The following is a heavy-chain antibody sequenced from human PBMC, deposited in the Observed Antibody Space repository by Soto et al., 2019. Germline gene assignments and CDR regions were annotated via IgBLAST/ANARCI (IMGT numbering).Heavy chain of an antibody. D-gene: IGHD1-26*01. CDR2: IYPGDSDT. CDR3: ARRGSYSPSDAFDI. Sequence: EPMRVSWRVSGCNFTNHWVRCVLQKHGKGLEWMGIIYPGDSDTRYSPSFQGQVTISADKSISTAYLQWSSLKASDTAMYYCARRGSYSPSDAFDIWGQRTMVTVSS. CDR1: GCNFTNHW. V-gene: IGHV5-51*01. J-gene: IGHJ3*02.